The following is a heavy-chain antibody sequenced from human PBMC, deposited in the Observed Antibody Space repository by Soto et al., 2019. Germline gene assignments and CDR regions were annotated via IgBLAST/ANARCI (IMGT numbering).Heavy chain of an antibody. CDR3: ARGLAPAT. CDR2: TYATGTT. CDR1: GASISGFY. J-gene: IGHJ5*01. V-gene: IGHV4-4*07. D-gene: IGHD3-10*01. Sequence: SETLSLTCTVSGASISGFYWSWIRKSAGKGLEWIGRTYATGTTDYNPSLKSRVMMSVDTSKKQFSLKLRSVTAADTAVYYCARGLAPATWGHGTLVTVSS.